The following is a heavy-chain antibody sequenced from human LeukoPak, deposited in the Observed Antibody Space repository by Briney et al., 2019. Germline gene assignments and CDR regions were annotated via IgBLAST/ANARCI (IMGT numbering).Heavy chain of an antibody. CDR3: ARASVVAA. J-gene: IGHJ5*02. CDR1: GFTFNDYS. D-gene: IGHD6-13*01. V-gene: IGHV3-48*01. CDR2: ISNGGSTM. Sequence: GGSLRLSCAASGFTFNDYSMNWVRQAPGKGLEWVAYISNGGSTMYYADSVKGRFTISRDNAKNSLYLQMNSLRAEDTATYYCARASVVAAWGQGTLVTVSS.